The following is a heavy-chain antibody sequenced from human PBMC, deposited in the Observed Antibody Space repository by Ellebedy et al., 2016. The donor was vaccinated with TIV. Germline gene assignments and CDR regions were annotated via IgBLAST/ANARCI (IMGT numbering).Heavy chain of an antibody. J-gene: IGHJ5*02. CDR1: GYRFTRFY. V-gene: IGHV1-46*01. CDR2: IDPSVGAT. CDR3: ARDAVGFDP. D-gene: IGHD6-19*01. Sequence: ASVKVSCKASGYRFTRFYMHWMRQAPGQGPKWMGVIDPSVGATTYAQKFQERVAMTRDMSTSTVYMELSSLRYDDTAVYYCARDAVGFDPWGQGTLVTVAS.